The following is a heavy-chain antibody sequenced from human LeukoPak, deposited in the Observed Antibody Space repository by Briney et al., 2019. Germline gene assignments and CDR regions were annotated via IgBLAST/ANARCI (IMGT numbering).Heavy chain of an antibody. D-gene: IGHD4-17*01. CDR1: GFTFSSYW. Sequence: GGSLRLSCAASGFTFSSYWMHWVRQAPGKGLVWVSRINSDGSSTSYADSVKGRFTISRDNAKNTLYLQMNSLRAEDTAVYYCVRALYGDSFLFDYWGQGTLVTVSS. J-gene: IGHJ4*02. CDR2: INSDGSST. V-gene: IGHV3-74*01. CDR3: VRALYGDSFLFDY.